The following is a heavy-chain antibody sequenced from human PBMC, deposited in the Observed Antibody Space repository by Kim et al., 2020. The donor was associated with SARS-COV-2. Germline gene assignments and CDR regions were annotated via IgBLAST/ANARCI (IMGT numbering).Heavy chain of an antibody. V-gene: IGHV3-15*01. Sequence: GGSLRLSCAASGFPFINAWMSWVRQAPGKGLEWLGRIKGKGDGGTTDFAAPEKGRFSISRDDSKNTLYLQMNNLKSEDTAVYYCTTDHGSAWSIWGQGTMVTVSS. CDR3: TTDHGSAWSI. D-gene: IGHD6-13*01. CDR2: IKGKGDGGTT. CDR1: GFPFINAW. J-gene: IGHJ3*02.